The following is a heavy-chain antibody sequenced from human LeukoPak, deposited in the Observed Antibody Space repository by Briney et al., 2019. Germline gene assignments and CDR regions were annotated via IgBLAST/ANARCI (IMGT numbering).Heavy chain of an antibody. V-gene: IGHV3-74*01. CDR2: VNTDGSST. CDR3: VSASGGYYH. J-gene: IGHJ5*02. CDR1: GFTFSTYW. Sequence: GGSLRLSCAASGFTFSTYWMHWVRQAPGKGLVWVSRVNTDGSSTNYADSVKGRFTFSRDNAKNTIYLQMNSLRAEDTAMYYCVSASGGYYHWGQGTLVTVSS. D-gene: IGHD3-22*01.